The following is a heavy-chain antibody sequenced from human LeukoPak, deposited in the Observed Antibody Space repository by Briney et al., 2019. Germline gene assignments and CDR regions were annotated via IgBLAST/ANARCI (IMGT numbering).Heavy chain of an antibody. CDR2: TYYRSKWYN. J-gene: IGHJ4*02. CDR3: ARATYSYAYY. D-gene: IGHD5-18*01. Sequence: GRTYYRSKWYNDYAVSVKSRITINPDTSKNQFSLQLNSVTPEDTAVYYCARATYSYAYYWGQGTLVTVSS. V-gene: IGHV6-1*01.